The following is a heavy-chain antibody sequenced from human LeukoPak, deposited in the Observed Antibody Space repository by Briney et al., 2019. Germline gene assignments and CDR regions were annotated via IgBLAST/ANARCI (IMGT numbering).Heavy chain of an antibody. D-gene: IGHD2-21*02. J-gene: IGHJ5*02. CDR1: GGTFSSYA. CDR3: ARDGDGRGWFDP. V-gene: IGHV1-69*01. CDR2: IIPIFGTA. Sequence: AASVKVSCKASGGTFSSYAISWVRQAPGQGLEWMGGIIPIFGTANYAQKFQGRVTITADESTSTAYMELSSLRSEDTAVYCCARDGDGRGWFDPWGQGTLVTVSS.